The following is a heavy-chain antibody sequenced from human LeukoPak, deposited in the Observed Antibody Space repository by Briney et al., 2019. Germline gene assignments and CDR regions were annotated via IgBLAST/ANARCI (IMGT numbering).Heavy chain of an antibody. CDR1: GYSFTSYW. Sequence: GESLKISCKGSGYSFTSYWIGWVRQMPGKGLEWMGIIYPGDSDTRYSPSFQGQVTISADKSISTAYLQWSSLKASDTAMHYCARQTSGSYYRGSYYYYMDVWGKGTTVTISS. V-gene: IGHV5-51*01. D-gene: IGHD1-26*01. CDR2: IYPGDSDT. J-gene: IGHJ6*03. CDR3: ARQTSGSYYRGSYYYYMDV.